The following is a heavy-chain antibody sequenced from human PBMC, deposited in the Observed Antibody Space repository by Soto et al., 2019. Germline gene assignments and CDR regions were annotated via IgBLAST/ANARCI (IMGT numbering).Heavy chain of an antibody. CDR3: ARGGYYDNTWGTLSHYGLYV. V-gene: IGHV1-18*01. CDR1: GYTFIRYG. CDR2: ISPYNDYT. Sequence: ASVKVSCKASGYTFIRYGITWVRQAPGQGLEWMGWISPYNDYTIYAQKLQGRVTMTTDTSTRTVYLDLRSLKSDDTAGDYCARGGYYDNTWGTLSHYGLYVRGQ. J-gene: IGHJ6*02. D-gene: IGHD3-16*01.